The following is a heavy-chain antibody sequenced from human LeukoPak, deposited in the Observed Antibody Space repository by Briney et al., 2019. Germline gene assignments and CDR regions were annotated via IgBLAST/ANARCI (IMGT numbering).Heavy chain of an antibody. CDR3: ARAGFENLIAGPDF. CDR1: GYTLTSYN. Sequence: ASVKVSCKASGYTLTSYNMHWVRQAPGQALEWMGIISPVSTYYPPQFQGRVIMTTDTSTSTAYMDLRSLRSDDTAVYYCARAGFENLIAGPDFWGQGTLVTVSS. CDR2: ISPVST. D-gene: IGHD3-10*01. J-gene: IGHJ4*02. V-gene: IGHV1-46*01.